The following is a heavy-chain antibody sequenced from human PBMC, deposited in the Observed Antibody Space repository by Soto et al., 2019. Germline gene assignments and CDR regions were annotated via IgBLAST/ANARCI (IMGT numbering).Heavy chain of an antibody. CDR1: GGSISSSSYY. CDR3: ATSAPVLLWFGDPTGWFDP. Sequence: QLQLQESGPGLVKPSETLSLTCTVSGGSISSSSYYWGWIRQPPGKGLEWIGSIYYSGSTYYNPSLKSRVTISVDTSKNQFSLKLSSVTAADTAVYYCATSAPVLLWFGDPTGWFDPWGQGTLVTVSS. CDR2: IYYSGST. D-gene: IGHD3-10*01. J-gene: IGHJ5*02. V-gene: IGHV4-39*01.